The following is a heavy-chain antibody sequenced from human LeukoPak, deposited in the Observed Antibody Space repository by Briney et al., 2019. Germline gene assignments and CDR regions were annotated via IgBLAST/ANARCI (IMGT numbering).Heavy chain of an antibody. V-gene: IGHV3-7*04. D-gene: IGHD6-25*01. CDR1: GFTFSSYW. CDR2: INQDGSEK. J-gene: IGHJ4*02. CDR3: ARVALAAWFDY. Sequence: GGSLRLSCAASGFTFSSYWMSWVRQAPGKGLEWVAHINQDGSEKYYVDSVKGRFTISRDNAKSTLYMQMNRLRAQGTAVYYCARVALAAWFDYWGQGTPVTVSP.